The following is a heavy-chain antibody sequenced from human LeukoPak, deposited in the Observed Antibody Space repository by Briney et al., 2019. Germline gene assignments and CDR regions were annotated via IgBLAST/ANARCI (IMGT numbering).Heavy chain of an antibody. J-gene: IGHJ3*02. Sequence: NPGRSLRLSCAASGFTFSSYSMNWVRQAPGKGLEWVSSISTSSSYIYYADSVKGRFTISRDNAKSSLYLQMNSLRAEDTAVYYCAREAREMSYNAFDIWGQGTMVTVSS. CDR1: GFTFSSYS. V-gene: IGHV3-21*01. D-gene: IGHD5-24*01. CDR3: AREAREMSYNAFDI. CDR2: ISTSSSYI.